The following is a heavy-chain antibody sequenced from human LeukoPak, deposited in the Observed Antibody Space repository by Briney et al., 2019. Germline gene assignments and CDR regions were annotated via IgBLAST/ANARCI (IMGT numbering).Heavy chain of an antibody. CDR3: ARVGAHGYQLRYYFDY. Sequence: PSETLSLTCTVSGGSISSSSYYWGWIRQPPGKGLEWIGSIYYSGSTHYNPSLKSRVTISVDTSKNQFSLKLSSVTAADTAVYYCARVGAHGYQLRYYFDYWGQGTLVTVSS. J-gene: IGHJ4*02. D-gene: IGHD2-2*01. CDR2: IYYSGST. V-gene: IGHV4-39*07. CDR1: GGSISSSSYY.